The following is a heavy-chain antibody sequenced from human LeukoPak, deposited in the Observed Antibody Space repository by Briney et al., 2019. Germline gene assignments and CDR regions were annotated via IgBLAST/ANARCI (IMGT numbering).Heavy chain of an antibody. CDR3: ARYYDSSGYYYEASWFDP. CDR1: GGSISSYY. D-gene: IGHD3-22*01. CDR2: IYTSGST. Sequence: SETLSLTCTVSGGSISSYYWSWIRQPAGKGLEWIGRIYTSGSTNYNPSLKSRVTMSVDTSKNQFSLKLSSVTAADTAVYYCARYYDSSGYYYEASWFDPWGQGTPVTVSS. V-gene: IGHV4-4*07. J-gene: IGHJ5*02.